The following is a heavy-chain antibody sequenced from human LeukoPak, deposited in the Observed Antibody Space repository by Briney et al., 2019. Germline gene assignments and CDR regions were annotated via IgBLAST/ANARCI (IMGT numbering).Heavy chain of an antibody. Sequence: ASVKVSCKASTYAFSSVYIHWVRQAPGQGLEWMGVVNPRAGSTTYAQKFQGRVTMTRDTSTSTGYMEMSSLGSEDTALYYCARGGETNDSSGFNYVLDPWGQGTLVTVSS. J-gene: IGHJ5*02. D-gene: IGHD3-22*01. CDR2: VNPRAGST. CDR3: ARGGETNDSSGFNYVLDP. V-gene: IGHV1-46*01. CDR1: TYAFSSVY.